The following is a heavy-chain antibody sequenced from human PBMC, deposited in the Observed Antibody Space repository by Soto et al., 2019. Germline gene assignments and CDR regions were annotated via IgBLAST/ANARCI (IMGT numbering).Heavy chain of an antibody. CDR2: ISGSGGST. CDR3: ARGKDIVVVPAAMDYYYGMDV. J-gene: IGHJ6*02. D-gene: IGHD2-2*01. V-gene: IGHV3-23*01. CDR1: GFTFSSYA. Sequence: GGSLRLSCAASGFTFSSYAMSWVRQAPGKGLEWVSAISGSGGSTYYADSVKGRFTISRDNSKNTLYLQMNSLRAEDTAVYYCARGKDIVVVPAAMDYYYGMDVWGQGTTVTVSS.